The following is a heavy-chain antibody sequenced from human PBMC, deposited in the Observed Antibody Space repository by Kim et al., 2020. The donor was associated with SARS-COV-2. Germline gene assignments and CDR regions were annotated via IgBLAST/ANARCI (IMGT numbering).Heavy chain of an antibody. V-gene: IGHV3-53*04. D-gene: IGHD5-18*01. J-gene: IGHJ6*02. CDR1: GFTVSSNY. Sequence: GGSLRLSCAASGFTVSSNYMSWVRQAPGKGLEWVSVIYSGGSTYYADSVKGRFTISRHNSKNTLYLQMNSLRAEDTAVYYCAREDVGYSYENSYYYYYGMDVWGQGTTVTVSS. CDR2: IYSGGST. CDR3: AREDVGYSYENSYYYYYGMDV.